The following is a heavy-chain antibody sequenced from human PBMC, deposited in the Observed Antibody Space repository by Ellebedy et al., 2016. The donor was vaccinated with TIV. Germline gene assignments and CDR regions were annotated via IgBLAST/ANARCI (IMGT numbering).Heavy chain of an antibody. CDR2: ISYSGIA. CDR3: ARGHGAYGY. V-gene: IGHV4-59*01. D-gene: IGHD4/OR15-4a*01. CDR1: GGSISGYS. Sequence: MPSETLSLTCTVSGGSISGYSWNCIRQPPGKGLEWFGYISYSGIAKYNHPLKSRVTISVDTSKSQFSLRLRSVTAADTAVYYCARGHGAYGYWGQGTLVTVSS. J-gene: IGHJ4*02.